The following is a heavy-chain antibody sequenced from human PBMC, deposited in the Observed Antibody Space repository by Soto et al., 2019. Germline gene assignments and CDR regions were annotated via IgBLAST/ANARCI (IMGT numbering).Heavy chain of an antibody. J-gene: IGHJ4*02. Sequence: QVQLVESGGGVVQPGRSLRLSCAASGFTFSSYGMHWVRQAPGKGLEWVAVISYDGSNKYYADSVKGRFTISRVNSKNTLYLQMNSLRAEDTAVYYCAKTYGHLDYWGQGTLVTVSS. CDR3: AKTYGHLDY. V-gene: IGHV3-30*18. D-gene: IGHD4-17*01. CDR2: ISYDGSNK. CDR1: GFTFSSYG.